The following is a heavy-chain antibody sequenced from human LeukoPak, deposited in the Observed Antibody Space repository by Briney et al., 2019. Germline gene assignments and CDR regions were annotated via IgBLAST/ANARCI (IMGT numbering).Heavy chain of an antibody. V-gene: IGHV3-9*01. CDR2: ISWNSGSI. Sequence: GGSLRLSCAASGLTFDDYAMHWVRQAPGKGPEWVSGISWNSGSIGYADSVKGRFTISRDNAKNSLYLQMNSLRAEDTALYYCAKSLGSWLIDYWGQGTLVTVSS. J-gene: IGHJ4*02. CDR3: AKSLGSWLIDY. D-gene: IGHD5-24*01. CDR1: GLTFDDYA.